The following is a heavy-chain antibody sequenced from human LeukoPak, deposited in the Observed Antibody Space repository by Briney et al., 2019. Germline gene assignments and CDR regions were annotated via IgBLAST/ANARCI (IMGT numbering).Heavy chain of an antibody. V-gene: IGHV3-33*06. CDR2: IWYDGSNK. Sequence: GGSLRLSCAAPGFTFSSYGMHWVRQAPGKGLEWVAVIWYDGSNKYYADSVKGRFTISRDNSKNTLYLQMNSLRAEDTAVYYCAKCSGYYSGPFDYWGQGTLVTVSS. CDR3: AKCSGYYSGPFDY. CDR1: GFTFSSYG. D-gene: IGHD3-22*01. J-gene: IGHJ4*02.